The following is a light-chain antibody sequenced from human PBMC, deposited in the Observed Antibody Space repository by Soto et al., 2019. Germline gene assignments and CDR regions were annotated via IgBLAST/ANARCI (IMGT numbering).Light chain of an antibody. CDR1: SSDVGSYNL. J-gene: IGLJ3*02. Sequence: QSALTQPASVSGSPGQSINISCTGTSSDVGSYNLVSWYQQHPGKAHKVLIYDVSKRPSGVSDRVSGSKSGTTASLTISGLQAEDEADYYCCSYAGSSTFEVFGGGTQLTVL. CDR3: CSYAGSSTFEV. V-gene: IGLV2-23*02. CDR2: DVS.